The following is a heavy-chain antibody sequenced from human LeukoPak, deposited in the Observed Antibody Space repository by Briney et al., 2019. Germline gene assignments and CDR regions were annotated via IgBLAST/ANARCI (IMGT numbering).Heavy chain of an antibody. J-gene: IGHJ3*02. D-gene: IGHD3-22*01. CDR2: ISSNGGST. CDR3: ARVGDRDAFDI. CDR1: GFTFSSYA. Sequence: PPGGSLRLSCAASGFTFSSYAMHWVRQAPGKGLEYVSAISSNGGSTYYATSVRGRFTISRDNSKNTLYLQMGSLRAEDMAVYYCARVGDRDAFDIWGQGTMVTVSS. V-gene: IGHV3-64*01.